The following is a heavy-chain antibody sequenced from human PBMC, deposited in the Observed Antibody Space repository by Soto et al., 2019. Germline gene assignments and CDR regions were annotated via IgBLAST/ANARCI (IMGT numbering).Heavy chain of an antibody. J-gene: IGHJ4*02. CDR3: ARFDDSSGYSYYFDY. CDR1: GGSISGYY. CDR2: INHSGSN. D-gene: IGHD3-22*01. Sequence: SETLSLTCAVYGGSISGYYWSWIRQPPGPGLEWIGEINHSGSNNYNPSLKSRVTISVDTSKNQFSLKLSSVTAADTAVYYCARFDDSSGYSYYFDYWGQGTLVTVSS. V-gene: IGHV4-34*01.